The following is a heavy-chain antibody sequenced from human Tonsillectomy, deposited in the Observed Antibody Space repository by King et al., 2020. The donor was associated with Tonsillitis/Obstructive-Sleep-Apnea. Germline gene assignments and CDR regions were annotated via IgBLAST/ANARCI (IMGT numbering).Heavy chain of an antibody. CDR2: IYSGDDT. CDR3: ARGRGSTHNYYYMDV. Sequence: VQLVESGGGLIQPGGSLRLSCAASGFTVSSNYMNWVRQAPGKGLEWVSVIYSGDDTCYADSVEGRFTISRDNSKNTLYLQMNSLRAEDTAMYYCARGRGSTHNYYYMDVWGKGTTVTVSS. D-gene: IGHD5/OR15-5a*01. J-gene: IGHJ6*03. CDR1: GFTVSSNY. V-gene: IGHV3-53*01.